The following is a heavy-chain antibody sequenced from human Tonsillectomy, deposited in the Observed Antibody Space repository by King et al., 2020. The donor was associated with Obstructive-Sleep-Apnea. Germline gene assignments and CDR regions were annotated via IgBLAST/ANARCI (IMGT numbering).Heavy chain of an antibody. CDR3: AVRVVPGTGDY. CDR2: ICTSGSN. J-gene: IGHJ4*02. V-gene: IGHV4-4*07. Sequence: VQLQESGPGLVKPSETLSLTCTVSGGSISSYYWSWIGQPAGKGLEWMGRICTSGSNNYNPSPKSRVTMSVDTAKNQFSLKLSSVTAADTAVYYCAVRVVPGTGDYWGQGTLVTVSS. D-gene: IGHD2-15*01. CDR1: GGSISSYY.